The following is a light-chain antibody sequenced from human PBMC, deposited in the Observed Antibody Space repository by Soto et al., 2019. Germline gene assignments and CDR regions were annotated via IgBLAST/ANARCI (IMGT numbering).Light chain of an antibody. Sequence: QPVLTQPPSVSGAPGQRVTISCTGSSSNIGAGYDEHWYQQLPGTAPKVLIYGNSNRPSGVPDRFSGSKSGTSASLAITGLQAEDEADYYCQSYDSSLSGSVFGGGTKVTVL. CDR1: SSNIGAGYD. CDR2: GNS. CDR3: QSYDSSLSGSV. V-gene: IGLV1-40*01. J-gene: IGLJ2*01.